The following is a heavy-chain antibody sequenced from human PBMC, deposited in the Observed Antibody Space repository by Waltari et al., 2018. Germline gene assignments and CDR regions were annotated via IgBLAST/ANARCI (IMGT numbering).Heavy chain of an antibody. V-gene: IGHV3-23*01. CDR2: TSASSGST. Sequence: EVQLLESGGGLVQRGGSLRLSCAVSGFIFSRFAMSWVGHTPGKGLEWVAGTSASSGSTYYAGSVQGRFTISRDNSKKRVFLQMNSLRAEDTATYYCTKMRRNLPRDIIDNWGQGTQVIIAS. J-gene: IGHJ4*02. CDR1: GFIFSRFA. CDR3: TKMRRNLPRDIIDN.